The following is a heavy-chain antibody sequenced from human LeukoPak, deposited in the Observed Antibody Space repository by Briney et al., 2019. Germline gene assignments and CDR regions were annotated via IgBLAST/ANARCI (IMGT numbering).Heavy chain of an antibody. J-gene: IGHJ4*02. CDR3: ARLRLDDYGDPFDY. CDR1: GGSFSGYY. Sequence: SETLSLTCAVYGGSFSGYYWSWIRQPPGKGLEWIGEINHSGSTNYNPSLKSRVTMSVDTSKNQFSLKLSSVTAADTAVYYCARLRLDDYGDPFDYWGQGTLVTVSS. D-gene: IGHD4-17*01. CDR2: INHSGST. V-gene: IGHV4-34*01.